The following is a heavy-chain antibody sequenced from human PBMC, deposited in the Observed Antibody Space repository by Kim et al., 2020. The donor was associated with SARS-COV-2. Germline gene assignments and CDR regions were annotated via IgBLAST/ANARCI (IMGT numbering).Heavy chain of an antibody. V-gene: IGHV3-33*01. D-gene: IGHD5-18*01. J-gene: IGHJ6*02. CDR1: GFDFSSFG. Sequence: GGSLRLSCAASGFDFSSFGLHWVRQAPGKGLEWVALMRYDGTTKFYADSVKGRFTISGDNARNTVFLQMDSLRADDTAVYYCARNSAAYRYYYFMDVWGQEPTVTVSS. CDR2: MRYDGTTK. CDR3: ARNSAAYRYYYFMDV.